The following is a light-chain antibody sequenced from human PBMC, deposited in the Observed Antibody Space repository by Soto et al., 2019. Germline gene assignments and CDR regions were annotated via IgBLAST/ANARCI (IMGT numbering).Light chain of an antibody. J-gene: IGKJ3*01. CDR3: QRYGGTPYT. Sequence: DIQMTQSPSSLSASIGDRVTITCRASQDISDYLACYQQKPVKVPNLLIYAASTLQSGVTSRFSGSGSGTEFSLTISSLKSEYVASYVCQRYGGTPYTFGPGTKVDIK. CDR1: QDISDY. CDR2: AAS. V-gene: IGKV1-27*01.